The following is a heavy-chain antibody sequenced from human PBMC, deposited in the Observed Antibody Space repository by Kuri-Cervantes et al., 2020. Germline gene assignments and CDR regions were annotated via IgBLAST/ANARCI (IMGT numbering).Heavy chain of an antibody. CDR1: GGSISSSSYY. CDR3: ARCIDNILTGYYASDAFDI. D-gene: IGHD3-9*01. V-gene: IGHV4-39*07. J-gene: IGHJ3*02. Sequence: GSLRLSCTVSGGSISSSSYYWGWIRQPPGKGLEWIGSIYYSGSTYYNPSLKSRVTISVDTSKNQFSLKLSSVTAADTAVYYCARCIDNILTGYYASDAFDIWGQGTMVTVSS. CDR2: IYYSGST.